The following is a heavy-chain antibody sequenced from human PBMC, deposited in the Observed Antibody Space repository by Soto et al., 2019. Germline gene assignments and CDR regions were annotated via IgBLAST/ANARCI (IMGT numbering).Heavy chain of an antibody. V-gene: IGHV1-8*02. CDR1: GYRFTGYG. CDR3: ARVAVRYGMDV. CDR2: INPKSGAT. J-gene: IGHJ6*02. Sequence: ASVKVSCKASGYRFTGYGLHWVRQAPGQGLQWMGWINPKSGATDYAQKFQGRVTMTRNTSISTAYMELSSLRSEGTAVYYCARVAVRYGMDVWGQGTTVTVSS. D-gene: IGHD6-19*01.